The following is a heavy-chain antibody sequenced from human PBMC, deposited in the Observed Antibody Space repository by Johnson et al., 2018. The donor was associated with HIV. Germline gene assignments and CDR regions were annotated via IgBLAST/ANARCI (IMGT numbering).Heavy chain of an antibody. D-gene: IGHD2-15*01. J-gene: IGHJ3*02. CDR1: GFAFSDYY. CDR2: ISSSGSTI. CDR3: ARDVWDCSGGSCPDGFDI. V-gene: IGHV3-11*04. Sequence: QVQLVESGGGLVKPGGSLRLSCAASGFAFSDYYMAWIRQAPGKGLEWVSYISSSGSTIYYEDSVKGRFTISRDNAKNSLYLQMNSLRAEDTAVYYCARDVWDCSGGSCPDGFDIWGQGTKVIVSS.